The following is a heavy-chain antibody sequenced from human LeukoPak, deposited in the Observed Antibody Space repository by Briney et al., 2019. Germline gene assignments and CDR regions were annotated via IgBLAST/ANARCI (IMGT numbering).Heavy chain of an antibody. V-gene: IGHV4-38-2*02. CDR3: ARGLYGRDY. CDR2: VYHNGIT. Sequence: SGTLSLTCSVSGYSISTGYSWGWIRQPPGKRLEWIGTVYHNGITYYNPSLNSRLTISLDTSKNQFSLKLSSVTAADTAVYYCARGLYGRDYWGQGTLVTVSS. CDR1: GYSISTGYS. J-gene: IGHJ4*02. D-gene: IGHD3-16*01.